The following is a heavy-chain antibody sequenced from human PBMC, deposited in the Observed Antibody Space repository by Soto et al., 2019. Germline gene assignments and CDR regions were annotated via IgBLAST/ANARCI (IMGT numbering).Heavy chain of an antibody. Sequence: QVQLVQSGAEVKKPGASVKVSCKASGYTFSSYDINWVRQATGQGLERMGWMNPNSGNPGHGQKFQGRVTMTRNTSIRTGYMGLNSLRSEDTAVYYCEIRDSRWEWHRFDPCGQGTLVTVSS. V-gene: IGHV1-8*01. CDR3: EIRDSRWEWHRFDP. CDR1: GYTFSSYD. D-gene: IGHD1-26*01. CDR2: MNPNSGNP. J-gene: IGHJ5*02.